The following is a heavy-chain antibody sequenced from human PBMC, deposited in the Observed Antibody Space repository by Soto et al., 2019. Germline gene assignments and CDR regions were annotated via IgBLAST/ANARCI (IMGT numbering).Heavy chain of an antibody. Sequence: QVHLVQSGVEVKTPGASVKVSCQASGYTFFTYDISWVRQAPGQGLEWMGWISTYRGDTKYAQNFQARVTTTTVTSTTPAHLELRSLRSDDTAVYYCARHHVPTTSENWFDPWGQGTLVTVSS. CDR3: ARHHVPTTSENWFDP. CDR1: GYTFFTYD. CDR2: ISTYRGDT. J-gene: IGHJ5*02. V-gene: IGHV1-18*01. D-gene: IGHD5-12*01.